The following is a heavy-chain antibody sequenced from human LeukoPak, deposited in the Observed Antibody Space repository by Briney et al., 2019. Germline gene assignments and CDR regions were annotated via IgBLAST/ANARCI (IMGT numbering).Heavy chain of an antibody. CDR3: ARAKSSGRYGGAFDI. CDR2: ISSSSSYI. CDR1: GFTFSSYS. V-gene: IGHV3-21*01. J-gene: IGHJ3*02. D-gene: IGHD6-19*01. Sequence: PGGSLRLSCAASGFTFSSYSMNWVRQAPGKGLEWVSSISSSSSYIYYADSVKGRFTISRDNAKNSLYLQMNSLRAEDTAVYYCARAKSSGRYGGAFDIWGQGTMVTVSS.